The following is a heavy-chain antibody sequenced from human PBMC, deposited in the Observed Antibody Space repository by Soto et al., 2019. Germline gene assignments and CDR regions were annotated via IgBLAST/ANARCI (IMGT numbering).Heavy chain of an antibody. CDR3: ARLTGEAY. CDR2: IYYSGST. J-gene: IGHJ4*02. V-gene: IGHV4-39*01. Sequence: SETLSLTCTVSGGSISSSSYYWGWIRQPPGKGLEWIGSIYYSGSTYYNPSLKSRVTISVDTAKNQFSLRQCSETAADTAVYYCARLTGEAYWGQGTLVTVSS. CDR1: GGSISSSSYY.